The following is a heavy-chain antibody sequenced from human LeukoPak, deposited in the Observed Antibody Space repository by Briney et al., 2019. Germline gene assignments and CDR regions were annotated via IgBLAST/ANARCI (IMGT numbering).Heavy chain of an antibody. Sequence: SETLSLTYTVSGGSISSSSYYWGWIRQPPGKGLEWIGSMYYSGSTYYNPSLKSRVTISVDTSKNQFSLKLSSVTAADTAVYYCARVLVTMVRGVHPDYWGQGTLVTVSS. CDR2: MYYSGST. V-gene: IGHV4-39*07. CDR3: ARVLVTMVRGVHPDY. D-gene: IGHD3-10*01. J-gene: IGHJ4*02. CDR1: GGSISSSSYY.